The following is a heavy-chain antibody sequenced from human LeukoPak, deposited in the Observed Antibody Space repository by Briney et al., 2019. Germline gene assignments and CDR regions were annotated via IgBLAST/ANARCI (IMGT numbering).Heavy chain of an antibody. Sequence: SETPSLTCTVSGGSISSSSYYWGWIRQPPGKGLEWIGSIYYSGSTYYNPSLKSRVTISVDTSKNQFSLKLSSVTAADTAVYYCARTERYFDWLFPEYYFDYWGQGTLVTVSS. V-gene: IGHV4-39*01. CDR2: IYYSGST. D-gene: IGHD3-9*01. J-gene: IGHJ4*02. CDR1: GGSISSSSYY. CDR3: ARTERYFDWLFPEYYFDY.